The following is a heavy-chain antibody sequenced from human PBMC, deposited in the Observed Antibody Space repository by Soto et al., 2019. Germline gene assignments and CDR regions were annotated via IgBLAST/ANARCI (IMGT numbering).Heavy chain of an antibody. Sequence: LRLSCAASGFTFSSYGMHWVRQAPGKGLEWVAVIWYDGSNKYYADSVKGRFTISRDNSKNTLYLQMNSLRAEDTAVYYCAKKVGYSYGSTDYWGQGT. V-gene: IGHV3-33*06. CDR3: AKKVGYSYGSTDY. D-gene: IGHD5-18*01. CDR1: GFTFSSYG. J-gene: IGHJ4*02. CDR2: IWYDGSNK.